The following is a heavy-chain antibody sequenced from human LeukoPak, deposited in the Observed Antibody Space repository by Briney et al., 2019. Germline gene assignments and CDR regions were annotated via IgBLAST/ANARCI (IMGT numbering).Heavy chain of an antibody. CDR2: IYTSGST. V-gene: IGHV4-61*02. J-gene: IGHJ4*02. Sequence: SQTLSLTCTVSGGSISSGSYYWSWIRQPAGKGLEWIGRIYTSGSTNYNPSLKSRVTISVDTSKNQFSLKLSSVTAADTAVYYCARFHDYWRQGTLVTVSS. CDR3: ARFHDY. CDR1: GGSISSGSYY.